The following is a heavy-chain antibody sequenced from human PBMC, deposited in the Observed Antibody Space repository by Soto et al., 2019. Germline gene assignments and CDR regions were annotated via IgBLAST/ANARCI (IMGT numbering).Heavy chain of an antibody. Sequence: ASVKVYCKASGYTFTGYYMHWVRQAPGQGLEWMGWINPNSGGTNYAQKFQGWVTMTRDTSISTAYMELSRLRSDDTAVYYCAREHCSGGSCYSGRFDYWGQGTLVTVSS. D-gene: IGHD2-15*01. J-gene: IGHJ4*02. CDR1: GYTFTGYY. V-gene: IGHV1-2*04. CDR2: INPNSGGT. CDR3: AREHCSGGSCYSGRFDY.